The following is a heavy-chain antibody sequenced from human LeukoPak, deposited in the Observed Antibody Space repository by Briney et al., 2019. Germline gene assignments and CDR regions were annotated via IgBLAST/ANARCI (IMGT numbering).Heavy chain of an antibody. D-gene: IGHD6-13*01. J-gene: IGHJ4*02. V-gene: IGHV4-59*08. CDR2: ISDSGST. Sequence: PSETLSLTCTVSGGSIRGYSWSWLRQPPGKGLEWLGYISDSGSTSYNPSLKTRIIISLDTSKNQFSLRLSSVTAAGTAVYYCARHSYSTSLWYFDYWGQGTLVTVSS. CDR1: GGSIRGYS. CDR3: ARHSYSTSLWYFDY.